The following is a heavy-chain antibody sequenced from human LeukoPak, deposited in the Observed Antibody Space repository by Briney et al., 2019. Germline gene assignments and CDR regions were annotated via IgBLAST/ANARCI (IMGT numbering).Heavy chain of an antibody. Sequence: PGGSLRLSCAASGFTFSSYAMSWVRQAPGKGLEWVSAISGSGGSTYYADSVKGRFTISRDNSKNTLYLQMSSLRAEDTAVYYCAKLGDYAYYYYYYMDVWGKGTTVTVSS. V-gene: IGHV3-23*01. CDR2: ISGSGGST. J-gene: IGHJ6*03. CDR3: AKLGDYAYYYYYYMDV. CDR1: GFTFSSYA. D-gene: IGHD4-17*01.